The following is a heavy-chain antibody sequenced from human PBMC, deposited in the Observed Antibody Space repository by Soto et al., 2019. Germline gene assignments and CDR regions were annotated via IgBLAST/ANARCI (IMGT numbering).Heavy chain of an antibody. CDR3: ARDPAPIGWYDY. Sequence: GSLRLSCAASGFTFSNYWMHRVRQLPGKGLVWVSRINSDGSSTTYADSVKGRFTISRDNAKNTLYLQMNSLRAEDTAVYYCARDPAPIGWYDYWGQGTLVTVSS. CDR1: GFTFSNYW. D-gene: IGHD6-19*01. J-gene: IGHJ4*02. CDR2: INSDGSST. V-gene: IGHV3-74*01.